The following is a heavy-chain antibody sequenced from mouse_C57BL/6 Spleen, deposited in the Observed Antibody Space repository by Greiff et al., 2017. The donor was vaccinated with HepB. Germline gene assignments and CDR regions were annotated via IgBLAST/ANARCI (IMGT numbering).Heavy chain of an antibody. Sequence: DVQLQESGAELVRPGASVKLSCTASGFNIKDDYMHWVKQRPEQGLEWIGWIDPENGDTEYASKFQGKATITADTSSNTAYLQLSSLTSEDTAVYYCTTMITRGYYAMDYWGQGTSVTVSS. J-gene: IGHJ4*01. CDR3: TTMITRGYYAMDY. V-gene: IGHV14-4*01. D-gene: IGHD2-4*01. CDR1: GFNIKDDY. CDR2: IDPENGDT.